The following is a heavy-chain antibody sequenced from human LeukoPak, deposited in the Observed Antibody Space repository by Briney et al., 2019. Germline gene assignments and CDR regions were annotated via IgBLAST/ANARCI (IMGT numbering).Heavy chain of an antibody. CDR1: GFTFSSYA. CDR2: INGSGGST. V-gene: IGHV3-23*01. J-gene: IGHJ4*02. CDR3: AKVNMITFGGVIVIPYYFDY. Sequence: GGSLRLSCAASGFTFSSYAMSWVRQAPGKGLEWVSAINGSGGSTYYADSVKGRFTISRDNSKNTLYLQMNSLRAEDTAVYYCAKVNMITFGGVIVIPYYFDYWGQGTLVTVSS. D-gene: IGHD3-16*02.